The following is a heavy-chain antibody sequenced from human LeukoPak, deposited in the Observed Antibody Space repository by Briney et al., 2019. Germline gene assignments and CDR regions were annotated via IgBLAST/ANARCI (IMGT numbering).Heavy chain of an antibody. V-gene: IGHV3-23*01. J-gene: IGHJ4*02. CDR1: GFTFSSYG. CDR2: ISGSGGST. Sequence: GGSLRLSCAASGFTFSSYGMSWVRQAPGKGLEWVSAISGSGGSTYYADSVKGRFTISRDNSKNTLYLQMNSLRAEDTAVYYCAKPSRWYYDSSGYPYYFDYWGQGTLVTVSS. CDR3: AKPSRWYYDSSGYPYYFDY. D-gene: IGHD3-22*01.